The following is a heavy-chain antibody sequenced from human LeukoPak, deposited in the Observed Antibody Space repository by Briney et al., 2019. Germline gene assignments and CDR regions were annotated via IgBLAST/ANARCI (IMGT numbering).Heavy chain of an antibody. V-gene: IGHV3-53*01. CDR1: GFTFSSHW. CDR3: ARAPGYCSGGSCYSLLDY. Sequence: GGSLRLSWAASGFTFSSHWMSWVRQAPGKGLEWVSIIYSGGSTYYADSVKGRFTISRDNSKNTLYLQMNNLRAEDTAVYYCARAPGYCSGGSCYSLLDYWGQGTLVTVSS. J-gene: IGHJ4*02. D-gene: IGHD2-15*01. CDR2: IYSGGST.